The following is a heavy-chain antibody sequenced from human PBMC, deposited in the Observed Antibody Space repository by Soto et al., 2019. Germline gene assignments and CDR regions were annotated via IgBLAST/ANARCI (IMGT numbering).Heavy chain of an antibody. CDR2: IYYSGST. J-gene: IGHJ6*03. Sequence: LSLTCTVSGGSISSSSYYWGWIRQPPGKGLEWIGSIYYSGSTHYNPSLKSRVTISVDTSKNQFSLKLSSVTAADTAVYYCARLTMLNSGYYYMDVWGKGTTVTVSS. CDR3: ARLTMLNSGYYYMDV. V-gene: IGHV4-39*01. D-gene: IGHD3-16*01. CDR1: GGSISSSSYY.